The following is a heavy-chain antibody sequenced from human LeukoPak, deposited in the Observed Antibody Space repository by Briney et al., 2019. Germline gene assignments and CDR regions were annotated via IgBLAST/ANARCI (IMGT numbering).Heavy chain of an antibody. CDR3: ARETDDSSGPSAFDI. V-gene: IGHV1-69*06. Sequence: ASVKVSCKASGGTFSSYAISWVRQAPGQGLEWMGGIILIFGTANYAQKFQGRVTITADKSTSTAYMELSSLRSEDTAVYYCARETDDSSGPSAFDIWGQGTMVTVSS. D-gene: IGHD3-22*01. J-gene: IGHJ3*02. CDR2: IILIFGTA. CDR1: GGTFSSYA.